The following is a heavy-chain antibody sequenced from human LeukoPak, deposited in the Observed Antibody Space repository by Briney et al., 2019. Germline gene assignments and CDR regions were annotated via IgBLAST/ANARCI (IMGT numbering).Heavy chain of an antibody. V-gene: IGHV3-30-3*01. CDR3: TRGDGYYDSSGYFYPSGFDY. CDR2: ISYDGSNK. D-gene: IGHD3-22*01. J-gene: IGHJ4*02. CDR1: GFTFSGSA. Sequence: GGSLKLSCAASGFTFSGSAMHWVRQAPGKGLEWVAVISYDGSNKYYADSVKGRFTISRDNSKNMLYLQMNSLRAEDTAVYYCTRGDGYYDSSGYFYPSGFDYWGQGTLVTVSS.